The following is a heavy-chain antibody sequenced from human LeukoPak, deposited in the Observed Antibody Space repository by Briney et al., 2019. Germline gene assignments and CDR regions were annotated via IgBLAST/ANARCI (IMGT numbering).Heavy chain of an antibody. CDR1: GGSISSGSYY. CDR2: IYTSGST. CDR3: ARAQGYCSGGSCYSLKYYYYYYMDV. Sequence: SETLSLTCTVSGGSISSGSYYWSWIRQPAGKGLEWIGRIYTSGSTNYNPSLKSRVTISVDTSKNQFSLKLSSVTAADTAVYYCARAQGYCSGGSCYSLKYYYYYYMDVWGKGTTVTISS. D-gene: IGHD2-15*01. V-gene: IGHV4-61*02. J-gene: IGHJ6*03.